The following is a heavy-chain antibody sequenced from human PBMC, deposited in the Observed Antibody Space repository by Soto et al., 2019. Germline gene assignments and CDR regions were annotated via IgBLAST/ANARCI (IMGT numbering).Heavy chain of an antibody. CDR2: IKQDGSEK. D-gene: IGHD6-13*01. Sequence: GGSLRLSCAASGFTFSSYWMSWVRQAPGKGLEWVANIKQDGSEKYYVDSVKGRFTISRDNAKNSLYLQMNSLRAEDTAVYYCARDQLYSSSLGFYWGQGTLVTVSS. V-gene: IGHV3-7*01. J-gene: IGHJ4*02. CDR3: ARDQLYSSSLGFY. CDR1: GFTFSSYW.